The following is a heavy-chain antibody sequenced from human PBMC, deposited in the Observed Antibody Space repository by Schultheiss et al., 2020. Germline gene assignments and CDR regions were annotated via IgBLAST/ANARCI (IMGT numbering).Heavy chain of an antibody. CDR3: AKGLRLVVVAPFAPSDY. CDR2: IKQDGSEK. V-gene: IGHV3-7*03. Sequence: GGSLRLSCAASGFTFSSYWMSWVRQAPGKGLEWVANIKQDGSEKYYVDSVKGRFTISRDNAKNSLYLQMNSLRAEDTAVYYCAKGLRLVVVAPFAPSDYWGQGTLVTVSS. J-gene: IGHJ4*02. CDR1: GFTFSSYW. D-gene: IGHD2-15*01.